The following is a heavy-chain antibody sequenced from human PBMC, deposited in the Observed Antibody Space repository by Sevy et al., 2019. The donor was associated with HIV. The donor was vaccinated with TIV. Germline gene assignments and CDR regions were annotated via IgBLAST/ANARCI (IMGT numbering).Heavy chain of an antibody. V-gene: IGHV1-2*02. J-gene: IGHJ4*02. D-gene: IGHD2-21*02. CDR1: GYTYTGYY. Sequence: ASLKVSCKASGYTYTGYYLHWVRQAPGQGLEWMGWINPNSGGTNPAPKFQGRVTMTRDTSISTAPMELSRLRSDDTAEYSCTRSAAEAKNFYCGGDCYSDYWGQGTLVTVSS. CDR2: INPNSGGT. CDR3: TRSAAEAKNFYCGGDCYSDY.